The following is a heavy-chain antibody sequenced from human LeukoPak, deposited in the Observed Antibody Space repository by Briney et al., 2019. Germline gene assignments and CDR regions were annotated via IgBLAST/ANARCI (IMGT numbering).Heavy chain of an antibody. CDR2: IIPIFGTA. J-gene: IGHJ6*03. Sequence: GASVKVSCKASGGTFSSYAISWVRQAPGQGLEWMGGIIPIFGTANYAQKFQGRVTITADESTSTAYMELSSLRSEDTAVYYCASLSDGTVPAATTYYYYYMDVWGKGTTVTVSS. V-gene: IGHV1-69*13. D-gene: IGHD2-2*01. CDR3: ASLSDGTVPAATTYYYYYMDV. CDR1: GGTFSSYA.